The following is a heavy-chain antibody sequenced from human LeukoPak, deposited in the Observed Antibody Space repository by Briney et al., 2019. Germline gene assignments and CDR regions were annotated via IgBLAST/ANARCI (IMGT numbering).Heavy chain of an antibody. V-gene: IGHV4-34*01. CDR2: INHSGST. J-gene: IGHJ4*02. CDR1: GGSFSGYY. Sequence: SETLSLTCAVYGGSFSGYYWSWIRQPPGKGLEWIGEINHSGSTNYNPSLKSRVTISVDTSKNQFSLKLSSVTAADTAVYYCARGRRLNDYWGQGTLVTASS. CDR3: ARGRRLNDY.